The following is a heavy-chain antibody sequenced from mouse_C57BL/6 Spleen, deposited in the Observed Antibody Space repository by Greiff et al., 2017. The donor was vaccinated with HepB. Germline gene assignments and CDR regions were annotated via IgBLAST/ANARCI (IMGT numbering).Heavy chain of an antibody. Sequence: EVMLVESGGGLVKPGGSLKLSCAASGFTFSDYGMHWVRQAPEKGLEWVAYISSGSSTIYYADTVKGRFTISRDNAKNTLFLQMTSLRSEDTAMYYCARPSRGYAMDYWGQGTSVTVSS. CDR3: ARPSRGYAMDY. V-gene: IGHV5-17*01. J-gene: IGHJ4*01. CDR2: ISSGSSTI. CDR1: GFTFSDYG.